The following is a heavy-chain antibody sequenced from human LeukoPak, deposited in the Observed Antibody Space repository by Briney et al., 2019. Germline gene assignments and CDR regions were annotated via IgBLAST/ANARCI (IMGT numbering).Heavy chain of an antibody. J-gene: IGHJ4*02. V-gene: IGHV1-8*01. CDR3: ARGRRPASSSSEYFDY. D-gene: IGHD6-6*01. CDR2: MNPNSGNT. Sequence: ASVKVSCKASGYTFAGYDINWVRQATGQGLEWMGWMNPNSGNTGYAQKFQGRVTFTRDTSISTAYMELSSLRSEDTAVYFCARGRRPASSSSEYFDYWGQGTLVVVSS. CDR1: GYTFAGYD.